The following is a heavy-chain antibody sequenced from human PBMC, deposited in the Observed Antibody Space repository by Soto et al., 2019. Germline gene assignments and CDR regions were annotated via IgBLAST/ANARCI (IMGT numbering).Heavy chain of an antibody. V-gene: IGHV3-33*01. CDR3: ARKIGYFYYYGMDV. Sequence: GGSLRLSCAASGFTFSSYGMDWVRQAPGKGLEWVAVLWHDGSNKNYADSVKGRFTISRDNSRDTLYLEMNSLRAEDTAIYYCARKIGYFYYYGMDVWGQGTKVTVSS. D-gene: IGHD3-16*01. CDR2: LWHDGSNK. CDR1: GFTFSSYG. J-gene: IGHJ6*02.